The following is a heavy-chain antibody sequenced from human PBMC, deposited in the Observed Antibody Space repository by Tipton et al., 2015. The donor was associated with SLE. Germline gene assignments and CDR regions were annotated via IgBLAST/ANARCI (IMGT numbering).Heavy chain of an antibody. CDR3: ASVLGDV. CDR1: GGSISSSSYY. J-gene: IGHJ6*04. CDR2: IYYSGST. V-gene: IGHV4-39*07. Sequence: TLSLTCTVSGGSISSSSYYWGWIRQPPGKGLEWIGSIYYSGSTYYNPSLKSRVTISVDTSKNQFSLKLSSVTAADTVVYYCASVLGDVWGKGTTVTVSS.